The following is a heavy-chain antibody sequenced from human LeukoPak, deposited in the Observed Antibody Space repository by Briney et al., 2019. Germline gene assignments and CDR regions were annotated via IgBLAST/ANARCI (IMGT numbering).Heavy chain of an antibody. D-gene: IGHD2-15*01. V-gene: IGHV4-4*09. CDR2: IYSSGNS. CDR3: VGWYDESRLF. CDR1: GGSISSYY. Sequence: SETLSLTCTVSGGSISSYYWSWIRQPPGKGLEWIGYIYSSGNSNSNPSLKSRVIISIDTSKNHFSLKLNSVTAADTAVYYCVGWYDESRLFWGQGTLVTVSS. J-gene: IGHJ4*02.